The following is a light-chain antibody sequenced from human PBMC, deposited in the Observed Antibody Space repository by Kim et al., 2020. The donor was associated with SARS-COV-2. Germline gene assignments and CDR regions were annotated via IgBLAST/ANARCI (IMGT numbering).Light chain of an antibody. J-gene: IGKJ2*03. CDR3: QQYIAFPFS. CDR2: DAS. V-gene: IGKV1-5*01. CDR1: QSVNSY. Sequence: ASVGDRVTITCRASQSVNSYLAWYQQKPGKAPNLLIYDASTLENGVPSGFSGSGSGTEFTLTISSLQPDDFATYYCQQYIAFPFSFGQGTKLEI.